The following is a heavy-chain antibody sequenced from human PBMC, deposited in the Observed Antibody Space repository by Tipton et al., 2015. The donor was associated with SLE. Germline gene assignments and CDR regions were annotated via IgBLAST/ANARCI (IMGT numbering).Heavy chain of an antibody. V-gene: IGHV4-59*08. CDR2: IFYSGNT. CDR1: GGSLSYYY. CDR3: ARTWVVVPALFDP. J-gene: IGHJ5*02. D-gene: IGHD2-2*01. Sequence: TLSLTCTVSGGSLSYYYWSWIRQPPGKGLEVIGHIFYSGNTNYNPSLKSRVSISLDTSRNQFSLKLSSVTAADTAVYYCARTWVVVPALFDPWGQGTLVTVSS.